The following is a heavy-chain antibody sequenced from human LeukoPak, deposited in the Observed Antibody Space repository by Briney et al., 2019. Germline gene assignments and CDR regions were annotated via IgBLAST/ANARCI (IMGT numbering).Heavy chain of an antibody. J-gene: IGHJ4*02. Sequence: GGSLRLSCAASGFNFDDYGMTWVRQIPGKGLEWVAGVNSNGRSAGYAASVRGRFTISRDNAKNSLYLEMGSLRLEDTAFYFCTRGYSTRHFPFDSWGQGTLVTVSS. CDR3: TRGYSTRHFPFDS. CDR1: GFNFDDYG. D-gene: IGHD5-12*01. CDR2: VNSNGRSA. V-gene: IGHV3-20*04.